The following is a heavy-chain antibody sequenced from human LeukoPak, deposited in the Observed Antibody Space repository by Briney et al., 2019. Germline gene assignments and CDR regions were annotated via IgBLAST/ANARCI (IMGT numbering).Heavy chain of an antibody. V-gene: IGHV4-34*01. CDR3: ASGYDSSGYSAAY. J-gene: IGHJ4*02. CDR1: GGPFSGYY. CDR2: INHSGST. Sequence: SETLSLTCAVYGGPFSGYYWSWIRQPPGKGLEWIGEINHSGSTNYNPSLKSRVTISVDTSKNQFSLKLSSVTAADTAVYYCASGYDSSGYSAAYWGQGTLVTVSS. D-gene: IGHD3-22*01.